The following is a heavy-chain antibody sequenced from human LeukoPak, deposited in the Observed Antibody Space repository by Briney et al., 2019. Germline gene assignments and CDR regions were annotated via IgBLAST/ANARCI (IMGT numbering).Heavy chain of an antibody. J-gene: IGHJ4*02. CDR1: GFIFSTYV. CDR2: ISNDGSNT. CDR3: ARARWAMVRGVSPVDY. Sequence: GGSLRLSCAVSGFIFSTYVMHWVRQAPGKGLEWVAVISNDGSNTFYADSVKGRFTISRDNSRNTLYLRMNSLRAEDTAVYYCARARWAMVRGVSPVDYWGQGTLVTVSS. D-gene: IGHD3-10*01. V-gene: IGHV3-30-3*01.